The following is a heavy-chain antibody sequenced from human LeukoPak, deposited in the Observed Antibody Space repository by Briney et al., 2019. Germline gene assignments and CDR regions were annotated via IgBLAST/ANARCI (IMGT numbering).Heavy chain of an antibody. CDR3: AKDHPHYYGSGSYYSFSFDY. Sequence: PGGSLRLSCAASGFTFSSYWMSWVRQAPGKGLEWVAVISYDGSNKYYADSVKGRFTISRDNSKNTLYLQMNSLRAEDTAVYYCAKDHPHYYGSGSYYSFSFDYWGQGTLVTVSS. CDR1: GFTFSSYW. D-gene: IGHD3-10*01. CDR2: ISYDGSNK. V-gene: IGHV3-30*18. J-gene: IGHJ4*02.